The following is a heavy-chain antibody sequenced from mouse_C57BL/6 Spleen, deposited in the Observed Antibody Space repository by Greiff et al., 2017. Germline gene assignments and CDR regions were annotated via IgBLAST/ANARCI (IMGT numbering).Heavy chain of an antibody. CDR3: ATYYDYDGAWFAY. Sequence: VKLQESGAELVKPGASVKISCKASGYAFSSYWMNWVKQRPGKGLEWIGQIYPGDGDTNYNGKFKGKATLTADKSSSTAYMQLSSLTSEDSAVYFCATYYDYDGAWFAYWGQGTLVTVSA. D-gene: IGHD2-4*01. V-gene: IGHV1-80*01. CDR2: IYPGDGDT. J-gene: IGHJ3*01. CDR1: GYAFSSYW.